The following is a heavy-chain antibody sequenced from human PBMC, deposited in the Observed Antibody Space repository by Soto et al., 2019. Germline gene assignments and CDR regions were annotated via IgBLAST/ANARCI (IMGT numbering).Heavy chain of an antibody. J-gene: IGHJ6*02. V-gene: IGHV1-69*13. CDR1: GGTFSSYA. CDR3: ASNSGSLRDYYYYGMDV. CDR2: IIPIFGTA. D-gene: IGHD1-26*01. Sequence: ASVKVSCKASGGTFSSYAISWVRQAPGQGLEWMGGIIPIFGTANYAQKFQGRVTITADESTSTAYMELSSLRSEDTAVYYCASNSGSLRDYYYYGMDVWDQGTTVTVSS.